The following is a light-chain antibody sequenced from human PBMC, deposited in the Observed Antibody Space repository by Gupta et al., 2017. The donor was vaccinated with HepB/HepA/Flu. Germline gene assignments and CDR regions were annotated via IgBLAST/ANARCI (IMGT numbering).Light chain of an antibody. CDR2: NAS. CDR3: QQYDNYPST. Sequence: DIRWTQSPSSLLASVGDRVTITCQASQDISNCLNWYQQKPGKAPKLLIYNASNLEKGVPSRFSGSGSGTDFTLTISSLQPDDFATYYCQQYDNYPSTFGQGTKVDIK. V-gene: IGKV1-33*01. J-gene: IGKJ1*01. CDR1: QDISNC.